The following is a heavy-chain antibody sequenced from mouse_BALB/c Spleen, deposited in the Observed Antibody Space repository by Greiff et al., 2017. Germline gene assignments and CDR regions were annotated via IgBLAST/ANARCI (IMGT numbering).Heavy chain of an antibody. V-gene: IGHV5-17*02. CDR2: ISSGSSTI. J-gene: IGHJ4*01. CDR1: GFTFSSFG. Sequence: EVKLMESGGGLVQPGGSRKLSCAASGFTFSSFGMHWVRQAPEKGLEWVAYISSGSSTIYYADTVKGRFTISRDNPKNTLFLQMTSLRSEDTAMYYCARPTVVANAMDYWGQGTSVTVSS. D-gene: IGHD1-1*01. CDR3: ARPTVVANAMDY.